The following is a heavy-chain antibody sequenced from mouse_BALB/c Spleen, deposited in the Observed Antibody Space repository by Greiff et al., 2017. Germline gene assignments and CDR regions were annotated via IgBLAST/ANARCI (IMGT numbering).Heavy chain of an antibody. V-gene: IGHV14-4*02. Sequence: VTLKVSGAELVRSGASVKLSCTASGFNIKDYYMHWVKRRPEQGLEWIGWIDPENGDTEYASKFQGQATMTADTSSNTAYLQLSSLTSEDTAVYYCNLSYYRNYEAMDDWGQGTSVTVSS. J-gene: IGHJ4*01. CDR1: GFNIKDYY. CDR3: NLSYYRNYEAMDD. CDR2: IDPENGDT. D-gene: IGHD2-5*01.